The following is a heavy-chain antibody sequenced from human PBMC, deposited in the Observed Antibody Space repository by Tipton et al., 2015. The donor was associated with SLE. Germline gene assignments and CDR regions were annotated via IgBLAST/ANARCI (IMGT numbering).Heavy chain of an antibody. CDR2: IYHSGST. D-gene: IGHD6-13*01. CDR3: ADGIAAAGTYFQH. CDR1: GFTFSSYE. Sequence: LRLSCAASGFTFSSYEMNWVRQAPGKGLEWIGSIYHSGSTYYNPSLKSRVTISVDTSKSQFSLKLSSVTAADTAVYYCADGIAAAGTYFQHWGQGTLVTVSS. V-gene: IGHV4-38-2*01. J-gene: IGHJ1*01.